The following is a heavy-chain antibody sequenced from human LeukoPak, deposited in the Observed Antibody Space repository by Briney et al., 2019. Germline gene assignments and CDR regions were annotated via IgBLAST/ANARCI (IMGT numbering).Heavy chain of an antibody. CDR3: ANGPRGYFDY. Sequence: GGSLRLSCAASGFTFSSYGMHWVRQAPGKGLEWVSYISSSGSTIYYADSVKGRFTISRDNSKNTLYLQMNSLRAADTAVYYCANGPRGYFDYWGQGTLVIVSS. D-gene: IGHD3-10*01. V-gene: IGHV3-48*01. J-gene: IGHJ4*02. CDR2: ISSSGSTI. CDR1: GFTFSSYG.